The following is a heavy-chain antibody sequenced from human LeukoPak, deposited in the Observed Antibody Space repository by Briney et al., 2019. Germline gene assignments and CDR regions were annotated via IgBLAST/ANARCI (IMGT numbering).Heavy chain of an antibody. V-gene: IGHV3-23*01. Sequence: PGGSLRLSCTASRVTFSNYALSWVRQAPGKGLEWVSAISGSGGSTYYADSVKGRFTISRDNSKNTLYLQMNSLRAEDTAVYYCAKTLRGSSWYYFDYWGQGTLVTVSS. CDR1: RVTFSNYA. D-gene: IGHD6-13*01. CDR2: ISGSGGST. CDR3: AKTLRGSSWYYFDY. J-gene: IGHJ4*02.